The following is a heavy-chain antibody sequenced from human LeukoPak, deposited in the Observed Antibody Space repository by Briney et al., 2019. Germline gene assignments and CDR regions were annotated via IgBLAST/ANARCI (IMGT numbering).Heavy chain of an antibody. Sequence: PSETLSLTCTVSGDSISSSNYYWGWIRQPPGKGLEWIGHIYYSGSTYYNPSLKSRVTISVDTSKNQFSLKLSSVTAADTAVYYCARVLLNYNPAGYWGQGTLVTVSS. CDR2: IYYSGST. CDR3: ARVLLNYNPAGY. V-gene: IGHV4-39*07. D-gene: IGHD3-10*01. J-gene: IGHJ4*02. CDR1: GDSISSSNYY.